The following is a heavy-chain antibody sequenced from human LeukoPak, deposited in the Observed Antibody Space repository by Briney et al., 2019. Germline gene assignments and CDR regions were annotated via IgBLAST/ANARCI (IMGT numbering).Heavy chain of an antibody. V-gene: IGHV1-69*13. J-gene: IGHJ5*02. CDR2: IVPIFGTA. D-gene: IGHD3-10*01. CDR3: ARDRAVAGLNNWFDP. Sequence: ASAKVSCKASGGTFSSYSISWVRQAPGQGLEWMGGIVPIFGTADYAQKFQGRVTITADESTSTAYMELSSLRSEDTAVYYCARDRAVAGLNNWFDPWGQGTRVTVSS. CDR1: GGTFSSYS.